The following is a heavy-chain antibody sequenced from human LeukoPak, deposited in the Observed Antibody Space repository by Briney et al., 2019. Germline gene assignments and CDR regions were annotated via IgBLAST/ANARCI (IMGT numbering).Heavy chain of an antibody. Sequence: SEALSLTCAVSGYFISSGYYWGWIRPPPGKGLEWIGIIYHSGSTYYNPSLKSGVTISVDTSKNQFSLTLSSVTAADTAVYYCARSVLYYYDSSGYRADAFDIWGQGTTVTVSS. D-gene: IGHD3-22*01. CDR1: GYFISSGYY. J-gene: IGHJ3*02. CDR3: ARSVLYYYDSSGYRADAFDI. CDR2: IYHSGST. V-gene: IGHV4-38-2*01.